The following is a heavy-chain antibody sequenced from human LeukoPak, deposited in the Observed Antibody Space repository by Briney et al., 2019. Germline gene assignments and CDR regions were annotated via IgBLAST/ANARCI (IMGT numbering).Heavy chain of an antibody. CDR1: GGSISSYY. J-gene: IGHJ6*03. Sequence: PSETLSLTCTVSGGSISSYYWSWIRQPAGKGLEWIGRIYTSGSTNYNPSLKSRVTMSVDTSKNQFSLKLSSVTAADTAVYYCARGGSYYDFWSGYESLYYYYYMDVWGKGTTVTVSS. D-gene: IGHD3-3*01. CDR3: ARGGSYYDFWSGYESLYYYYYMDV. V-gene: IGHV4-4*07. CDR2: IYTSGST.